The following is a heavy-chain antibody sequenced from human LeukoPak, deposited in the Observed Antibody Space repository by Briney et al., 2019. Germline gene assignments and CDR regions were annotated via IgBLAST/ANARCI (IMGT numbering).Heavy chain of an antibody. V-gene: IGHV3-9*03. D-gene: IGHD3-10*01. Sequence: GGSLRLSCAASGFTFDDYAMHWVRQAPGKGLEWVSGISWNSGSIGYADSVKGRFTISRDNAKNSLYLQMNSLRAEDMALYYCAKDRARRGYYYMDVWGKGTTVTVSS. CDR2: ISWNSGSI. J-gene: IGHJ6*03. CDR1: GFTFDDYA. CDR3: AKDRARRGYYYMDV.